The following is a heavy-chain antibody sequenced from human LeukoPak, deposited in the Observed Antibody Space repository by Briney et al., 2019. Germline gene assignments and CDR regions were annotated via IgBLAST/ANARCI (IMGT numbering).Heavy chain of an antibody. CDR3: ARDDTGVFDY. J-gene: IGHJ4*02. V-gene: IGHV4-59*01. CDR2: IYYSGST. Sequence: SETLSLTCTVSGGSISSYYWSWIRQPPGKGLEWIGYIYYSGSTNYNLSLKSRVTISLDTSKNQFSLKLSSVTAADTAVYYCARDDTGVFDYWGQGTLVTVSS. CDR1: GGSISSYY. D-gene: IGHD5-18*01.